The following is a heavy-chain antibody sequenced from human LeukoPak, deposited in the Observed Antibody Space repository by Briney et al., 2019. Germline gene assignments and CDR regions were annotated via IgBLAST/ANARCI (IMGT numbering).Heavy chain of an antibody. CDR3: ARERFGAFDI. Sequence: GGSLRLSCAVSGFTFSSYRMSWVRQAPGKGLEWVSSISTSSSSKYYADSVKGRFTISRDNAKNSLYLQMNSLRDEDTAVYYCARERFGAFDIWGQGTMVTVSS. D-gene: IGHD3-10*01. CDR2: ISTSSSSK. J-gene: IGHJ3*02. CDR1: GFTFSSYR. V-gene: IGHV3-21*01.